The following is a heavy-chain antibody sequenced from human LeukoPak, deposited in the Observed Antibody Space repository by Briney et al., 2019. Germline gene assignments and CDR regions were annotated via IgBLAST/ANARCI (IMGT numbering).Heavy chain of an antibody. V-gene: IGHV1-69*05. CDR3: ARSSYYDSSGYYSDC. D-gene: IGHD3-22*01. CDR2: IIPIFGTA. CDR1: GGTFSSYA. J-gene: IGHJ4*02. Sequence: GASVKVSCKASGGTFSSYAISWVRQAPGQGLEWMGRIIPIFGTANYAQKFQGRVTITTDESTSTAYMELSSLRSEDTAVYYCARSSYYDSSGYYSDCWGQGTLVTVSS.